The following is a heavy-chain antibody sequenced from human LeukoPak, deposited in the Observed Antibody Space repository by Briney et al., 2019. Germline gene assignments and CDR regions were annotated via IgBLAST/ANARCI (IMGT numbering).Heavy chain of an antibody. V-gene: IGHV4-38-2*01. J-gene: IGHJ3*02. CDR1: GYSISSGYY. Sequence: PSETLSLTCAVSGYSISSGYYWGWIRQPPGKGLEWIGSIYHSGSTYYNPSLKSRVTISVDTSTNQFSLNLSSVTAADTAVYYCARSANAFDIWGHGTMVTVSS. CDR3: ARSANAFDI. CDR2: IYHSGST.